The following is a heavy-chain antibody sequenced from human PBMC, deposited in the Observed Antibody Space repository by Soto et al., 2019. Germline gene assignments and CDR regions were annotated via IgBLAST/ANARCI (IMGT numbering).Heavy chain of an antibody. Sequence: SETLSLTCAVFGFSISTGYCWCWIRQAPGKGLEWIATIYHSGTTYSNPSLTSRVTISVDTSKNQFSLKLSSVTAADTAVYYCTRGLYYYESSGYSPEYWGLGTLVTSPQ. J-gene: IGHJ4*02. CDR3: TRGLYYYESSGYSPEY. D-gene: IGHD3-22*01. V-gene: IGHV4-38-2*01. CDR2: IYHSGTT. CDR1: GFSISTGYC.